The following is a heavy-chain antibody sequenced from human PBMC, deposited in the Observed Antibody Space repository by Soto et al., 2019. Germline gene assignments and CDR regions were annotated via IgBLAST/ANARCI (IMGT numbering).Heavy chain of an antibody. Sequence: ASVKVSCKASGYTFTRYGISWVRQAPGQGLEWMGWISGYNGDTNYAQKFQDRVSMTIDTSTGTAYMELRSLTSDDTAIYYCAKNDQPPYYYYGLDVWG. CDR1: GYTFTRYG. J-gene: IGHJ6*02. CDR3: AKNDQPPYYYYGLDV. D-gene: IGHD3-16*01. CDR2: ISGYNGDT. V-gene: IGHV1-18*01.